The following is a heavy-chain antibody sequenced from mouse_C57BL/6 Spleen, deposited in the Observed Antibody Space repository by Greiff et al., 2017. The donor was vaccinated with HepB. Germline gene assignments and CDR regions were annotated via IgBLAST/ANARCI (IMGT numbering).Heavy chain of an antibody. CDR1: GYTFTSYW. J-gene: IGHJ3*01. V-gene: IGHV1-61*01. Sequence: QQSCKASGYTFTSYWMDWVKQRPGQGLEWIGNIYPSDSETHYNQKFKDKATLTVDKSSSTAYMQLSSLTSEDSAVYYCARRGLGRFAYWGQGTLVTVSA. CDR2: IYPSDSET. CDR3: ARRGLGRFAY. D-gene: IGHD4-1*01.